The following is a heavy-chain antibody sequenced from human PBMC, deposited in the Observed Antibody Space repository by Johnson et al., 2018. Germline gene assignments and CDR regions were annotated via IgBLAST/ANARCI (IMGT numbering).Heavy chain of an antibody. J-gene: IGHJ2*01. V-gene: IGHV4-59*01. CDR1: GGSIGPFY. CDR3: ARGVRPPNWYFDL. Sequence: QVQLQESAPGLVKPSETXSLTCTVSGGSIGPFYWSWIRQPPGKGLEWIGYIYYSGSTNYNPSLTSRVTMSVDTSKNQFPLRMTSVPAADTAIYYCARGVRPPNWYFDLWGRGTLVTVSS. CDR2: IYYSGST.